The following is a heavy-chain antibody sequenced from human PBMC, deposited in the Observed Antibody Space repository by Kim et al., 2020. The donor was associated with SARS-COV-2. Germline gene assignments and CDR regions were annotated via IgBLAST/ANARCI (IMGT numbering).Heavy chain of an antibody. D-gene: IGHD6-19*01. CDR1: GFTFSSYG. Sequence: GGSLRLSCAASGFTFSSYGMHWVRQAPGKGLEWVAVISYDGSNKYYADSVKGRFTISRDNSKNTLYLQMNSLRAEDTAVYYCARDISSGWYLDYWGQGTLVTVSS. CDR3: ARDISSGWYLDY. V-gene: IGHV3-33*05. J-gene: IGHJ4*02. CDR2: ISYDGSNK.